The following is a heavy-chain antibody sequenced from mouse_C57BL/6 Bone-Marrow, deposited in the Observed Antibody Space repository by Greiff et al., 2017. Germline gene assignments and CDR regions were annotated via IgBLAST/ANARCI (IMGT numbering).Heavy chain of an antibody. D-gene: IGHD1-1*01. V-gene: IGHV14-4*01. CDR1: GFNIKNTY. CDR3: TTGSVDY. CDR2: IDPENGDT. Sequence: VQLKESVAELVRPGASVKLSCTASGFNIKNTYMHWVKQRPEQGLAWIGWIDPENGDTEYASKFQGKATITADTSSNTAYLQLSSLTSEDTAVYYCTTGSVDYWGQGTTLTVSS. J-gene: IGHJ2*01.